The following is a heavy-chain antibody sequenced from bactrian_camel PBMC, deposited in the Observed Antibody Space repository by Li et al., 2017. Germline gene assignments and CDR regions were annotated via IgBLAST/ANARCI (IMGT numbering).Heavy chain of an antibody. CDR1: GYTYASYC. CDR2: IRRDGDD. Sequence: VQLVESGGGSVQAGGSLRLSCSVSGYTYASYCMGWFRQVPGKAREGIAGIRRDGDDYYADSVKGRFTIFRDNAKNTLYLQLNGLRTDDTAVYYCATARDSTNSARFLEVWGQGTQV. J-gene: IGHJ2*01. D-gene: IGHD4*01. CDR3: ATARDSTNSARFLEV. V-gene: IGHV3S6*01.